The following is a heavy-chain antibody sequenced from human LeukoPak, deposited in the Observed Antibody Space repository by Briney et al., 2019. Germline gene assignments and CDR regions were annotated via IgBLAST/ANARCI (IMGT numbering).Heavy chain of an antibody. CDR2: IIPIFGTA. CDR3: ARERRMEDSYYGSGSKTYAFDI. V-gene: IGHV1-69*05. Sequence: SVKVSCKASGGTFSSYAISWVRQAPGQGLEWMGRIIPIFGTANYAQKFQGRVTITTDESTSTAYMELSSLRSEDTAVYYCARERRMEDSYYGSGSKTYAFDIWGQGTMVTASS. D-gene: IGHD3-10*01. CDR1: GGTFSSYA. J-gene: IGHJ3*02.